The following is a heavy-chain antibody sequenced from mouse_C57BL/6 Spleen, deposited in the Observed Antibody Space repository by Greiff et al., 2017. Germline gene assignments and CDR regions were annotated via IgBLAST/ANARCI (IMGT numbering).Heavy chain of an antibody. J-gene: IGHJ4*01. CDR1: GYTFTDYN. Sequence: VQLQQSGPELVKPGASVKIPCKASGYTFTDYNMDWVKQSHGKSLEWIGDINPNNGGTIYNQKFKGKATLTVDKSSSTAYMELRSLTAEDTAVYYCARRPLITSPYAMDYWGQGTSVTVSS. CDR3: ARRPLITSPYAMDY. V-gene: IGHV1-18*01. CDR2: INPNNGGT. D-gene: IGHD2-4*01.